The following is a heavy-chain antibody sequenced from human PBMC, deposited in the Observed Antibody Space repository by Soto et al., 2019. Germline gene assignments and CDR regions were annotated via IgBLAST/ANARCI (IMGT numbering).Heavy chain of an antibody. CDR2: INPGSGRA. CDR3: ARDIVVVPASPGYVDAFDI. Sequence: QVQLVQSGAEVKKPGASVKISCKASGYSFTSTYLHWVRQAPGQGLEWMGGINPGSGRANYAQKFQGRVTMPRDTSTTTVYMELSSLRSEDTAMYFCARDIVVVPASPGYVDAFDIWGQGTMVTVSS. D-gene: IGHD2-15*01. J-gene: IGHJ3*02. CDR1: GYSFTSTY. V-gene: IGHV1-46*03.